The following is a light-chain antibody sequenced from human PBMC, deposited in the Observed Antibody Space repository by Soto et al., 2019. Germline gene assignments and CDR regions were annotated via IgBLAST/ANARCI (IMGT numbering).Light chain of an antibody. CDR1: QDINNY. CDR2: DAS. V-gene: IGKV1-33*01. J-gene: IGKJ4*01. CDR3: QQYDSLPLT. Sequence: DIQMTQSPSSLSASVGDRVTITCRASQDINNYLNWYQQKAGKVPQLLIYDASNLETGVPSRFSRSGSGTDFSFTISSLQPEDIATYYCQQYDSLPLTFGGGTKVEIK.